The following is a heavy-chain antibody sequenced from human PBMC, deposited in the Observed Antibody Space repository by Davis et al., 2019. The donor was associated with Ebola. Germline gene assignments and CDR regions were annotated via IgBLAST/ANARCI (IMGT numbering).Heavy chain of an antibody. V-gene: IGHV7-4-1*02. J-gene: IGHJ5*02. CDR1: GYTFTSYA. D-gene: IGHD6-6*01. CDR2: INTNTGNP. Sequence: ASVKVSCKASGYTFTSYAMNWVRQAPGQGLEWMGWINTNTGNPTYAQGFTGRFVFSLDTSVSTAYLQISSLKAEDTAVYYCASTEYISFDDDPINWFDPWGQGTLVTVSS. CDR3: ASTEYISFDDDPINWFDP.